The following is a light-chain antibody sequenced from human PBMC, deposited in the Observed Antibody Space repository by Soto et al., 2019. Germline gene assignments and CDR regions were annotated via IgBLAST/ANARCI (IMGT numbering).Light chain of an antibody. J-gene: IGKJ1*01. CDR1: QSISSR. CDR3: QQYDSYST. V-gene: IGKV1-5*01. CDR2: DAS. Sequence: DIQMTQSPSTVSASVGDRVTITCRASQSISSRLAWYQQKPGKAPKVLIYDASTLESGVPSRFSGSESGTEFTLTISSLQPDDFATYYCQQYDSYSTFGQGTKVDIK.